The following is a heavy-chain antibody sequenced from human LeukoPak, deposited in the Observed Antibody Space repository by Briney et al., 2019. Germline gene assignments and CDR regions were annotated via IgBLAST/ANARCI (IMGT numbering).Heavy chain of an antibody. Sequence: SSETLSLTCTVSGGSISSSSYYWSWIRQPPGKGLEWIGEINHSGSTYYSPSLKSRVTISVDTSKNQFSLKLSSVTAADTAVYYWARLIATMVRGVSFDYWGQGTLVTVSS. D-gene: IGHD3-10*01. J-gene: IGHJ4*02. CDR3: ARLIATMVRGVSFDY. CDR1: GGSISSSSYY. V-gene: IGHV4-39*07. CDR2: INHSGST.